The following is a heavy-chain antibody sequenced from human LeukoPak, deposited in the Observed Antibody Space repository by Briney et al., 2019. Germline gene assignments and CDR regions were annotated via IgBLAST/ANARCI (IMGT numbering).Heavy chain of an antibody. D-gene: IGHD2-2*01. V-gene: IGHV3-48*03. CDR3: ARGVVPAANVDFGFDY. CDR2: ISSSGSTI. J-gene: IGHJ4*02. CDR1: GFTFSSYE. Sequence: GGSLRLSCAASGFTFSSYEMNWVRQAPGKGLEWVSYISSSGSTIYYADSVKGRFTISRDNAKYSLYLQMNSLRAEDTAVYYCARGVVPAANVDFGFDYWGQGTLVTVSS.